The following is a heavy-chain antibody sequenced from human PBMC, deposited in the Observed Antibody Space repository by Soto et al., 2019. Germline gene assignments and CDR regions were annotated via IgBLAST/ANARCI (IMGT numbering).Heavy chain of an antibody. D-gene: IGHD3-22*01. V-gene: IGHV3-48*02. J-gene: IGHJ4*02. CDR3: ARDAFLIDYYDSSGYYYPY. Sequence: GGSLRLSCAASGFTFSSYSMNWVRQAPGKGLEWVSYISSSSTIYYADSVKGRFTISRDNAKNSLYLQMNSLRDEDTAVYYCARDAFLIDYYDSSGYYYPYWGQGTLVTVSS. CDR1: GFTFSSYS. CDR2: ISSSSTI.